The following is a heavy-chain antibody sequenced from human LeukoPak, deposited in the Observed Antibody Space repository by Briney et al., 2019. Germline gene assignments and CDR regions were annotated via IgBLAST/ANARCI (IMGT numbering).Heavy chain of an antibody. CDR3: ARGLLRYDSSGYYPYFDY. CDR1: GYTFTSYA. V-gene: IGHV1-3*01. D-gene: IGHD3-22*01. J-gene: IGHJ4*02. Sequence: ASVKVSCKASGYTFTSYAMHWVRQAPGQRLEWMGWINAGNGNTKYSQKFQGRVTITRDTSASTAYMELSSLRSGDTAVYYCARGLLRYDSSGYYPYFDYWGQGTLVTVSS. CDR2: INAGNGNT.